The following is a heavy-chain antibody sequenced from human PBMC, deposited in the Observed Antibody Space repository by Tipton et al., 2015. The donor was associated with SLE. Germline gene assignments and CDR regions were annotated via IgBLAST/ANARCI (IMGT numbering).Heavy chain of an antibody. Sequence: TLSLTCAVYGGSFSGYYWSWIRQPPGKGLEWIGEINHSGSTNYNPSLKSRVTISVDTSKNQFSLKLSSVTAADTAVYYCARGLNALNDWGQGTLVTVSS. CDR2: INHSGST. V-gene: IGHV4-34*01. J-gene: IGHJ4*02. CDR3: ARGLNALND. D-gene: IGHD1-1*01. CDR1: GGSFSGYY.